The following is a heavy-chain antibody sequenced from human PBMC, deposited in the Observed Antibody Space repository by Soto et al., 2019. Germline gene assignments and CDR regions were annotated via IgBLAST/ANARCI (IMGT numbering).Heavy chain of an antibody. V-gene: IGHV1-69*04. CDR2: IIPILGIA. D-gene: IGHD6-19*01. CDR3: ARDLAVGLVDY. CDR1: GCTFSSYT. J-gene: IGHJ4*02. Sequence: SVKVSCKASGCTFSSYTISWVRQAPGQGLEWMGRIIPILGIANYAQKLQGRVTMTTDTSTSTAYMELRSLRSDDTAVYYCARDLAVGLVDYWGQGSLVTVSS.